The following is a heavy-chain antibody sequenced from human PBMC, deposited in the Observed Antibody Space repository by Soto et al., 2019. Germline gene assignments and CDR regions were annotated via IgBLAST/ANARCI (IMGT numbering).Heavy chain of an antibody. Sequence: SQTLSLTCAVYGGSFIGYYWSRIRQPPGKGLEWIGEINHSGSTNYNPSLKSRVTISVDTSKNQFSLKLSSVTAADTAVYYCARGLAVAPGGFDPWGQGTLVTVSS. J-gene: IGHJ5*02. D-gene: IGHD6-19*01. CDR2: INHSGST. V-gene: IGHV4-34*01. CDR1: GGSFIGYY. CDR3: ARGLAVAPGGFDP.